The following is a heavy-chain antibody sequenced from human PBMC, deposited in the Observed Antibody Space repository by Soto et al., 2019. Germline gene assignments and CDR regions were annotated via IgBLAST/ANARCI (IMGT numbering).Heavy chain of an antibody. J-gene: IGHJ3*02. CDR1: GFTFSSYS. CDR3: AREYSSSSGRAFDI. D-gene: IGHD6-6*01. CDR2: ISSTGSNI. Sequence: EVQLVESGGGLVQPGGSLRLSCAAYGFTFSSYSMNWVRQAPGKGLEWVSYISSTGSNIYYADSVKGRFTISRDNAKNSLHLQMNSLRDEDTAVYYCAREYSSSSGRAFDIWGQGTMVTVSS. V-gene: IGHV3-48*02.